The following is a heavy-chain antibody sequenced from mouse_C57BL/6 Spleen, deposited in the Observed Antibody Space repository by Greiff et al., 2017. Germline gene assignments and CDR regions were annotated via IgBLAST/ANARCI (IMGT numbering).Heavy chain of an antibody. D-gene: IGHD2-5*01. Sequence: VQLQQSGPELVKPGASVKISCKASGYAFSSSWMNWVKQRPGKGLEWIGRIYPGDGDTNYNGKFKGKATLTAAKSSSTAYMQLSSLTSEDSAVYFCARYSNYAYYFDYWGQGTTLTVSS. J-gene: IGHJ2*01. CDR3: ARYSNYAYYFDY. CDR1: GYAFSSSW. V-gene: IGHV1-82*01. CDR2: IYPGDGDT.